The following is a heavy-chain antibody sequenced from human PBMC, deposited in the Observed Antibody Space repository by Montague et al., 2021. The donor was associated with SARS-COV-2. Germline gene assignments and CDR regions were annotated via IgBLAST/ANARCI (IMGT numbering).Heavy chain of an antibody. CDR3: ARERLGYYDTSSYYIFDY. Sequence: SETLSLTCTVSGGSVSSGSYYWSWIRQPPGKGLEWFGYIYYSGXTXYXXXXKXRVTISVDTSKNQFSLKLSSVTAADTAVYYCARERLGYYDTSSYYIFDYWGQGTLVTVSS. CDR1: GGSVSSGSYY. CDR2: IYYSGXT. V-gene: IGHV4-61*01. J-gene: IGHJ4*02. D-gene: IGHD3-22*01.